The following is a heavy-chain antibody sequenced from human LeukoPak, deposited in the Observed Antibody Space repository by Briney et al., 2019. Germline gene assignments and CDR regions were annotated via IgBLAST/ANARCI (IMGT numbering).Heavy chain of an antibody. Sequence: ASVKVSCKASGYTFTGYYMHWVRQAPGQGLEWMGWINPNSGGTNYAQKFQGRVAMTRNTSISTAYMELSSLRSEDTAVYYCARVTSQVDYWGQGTLVTVSS. CDR1: GYTFTGYY. CDR3: ARVTSQVDY. J-gene: IGHJ4*02. CDR2: INPNSGGT. V-gene: IGHV1-2*02.